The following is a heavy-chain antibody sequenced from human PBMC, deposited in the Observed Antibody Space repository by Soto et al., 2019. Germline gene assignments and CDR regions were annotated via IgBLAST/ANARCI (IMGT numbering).Heavy chain of an antibody. Sequence: QVQLQESGPGLVKPSETLSLTCTVSGGSISSYYWSWIRQPPGKGLEWIGYIYYSGSTNYNPSLKSRVTITVDTSKNQFSLKLSSVTAADTAVYYCARHLGYSYGSGVDYWGQGTLVTVSS. CDR2: IYYSGST. D-gene: IGHD5-18*01. CDR3: ARHLGYSYGSGVDY. J-gene: IGHJ4*02. V-gene: IGHV4-59*01. CDR1: GGSISSYY.